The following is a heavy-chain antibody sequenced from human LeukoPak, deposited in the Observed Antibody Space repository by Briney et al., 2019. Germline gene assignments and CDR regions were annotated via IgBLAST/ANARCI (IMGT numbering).Heavy chain of an antibody. CDR1: GFTVSSNY. D-gene: IGHD3-22*01. CDR3: VRDLTTSSTAYFHH. J-gene: IGHJ1*01. V-gene: IGHV3-21*01. CDR2: ISSSSRYT. Sequence: GGSLRLSCAVSGFTVSSNYMSWVRQAPGKGLEWVSSISSSSRYTYYADSVKGRFTISRDDAKNSLFLQMNSLRVEDTAVYYCVRDLTTSSTAYFHHWGQGTLVTVSS.